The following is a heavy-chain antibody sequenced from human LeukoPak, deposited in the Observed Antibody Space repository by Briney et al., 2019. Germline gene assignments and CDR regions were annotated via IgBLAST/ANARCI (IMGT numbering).Heavy chain of an antibody. V-gene: IGHV4-31*03. CDR3: AREGRYDFWSGSPPGWFDP. J-gene: IGHJ5*02. D-gene: IGHD3-3*01. CDR1: GGSLSSGGYY. Sequence: PSQTLSLTCPVSGGSLSSGGYYWGWIRQHPGTGLEWIGYIYYGGSIYYNPSLKSRVTISVDTPKNQFSLKLSSVTAADTAVYYCAREGRYDFWSGSPPGWFDPWGQGTLVTVSS. CDR2: IYYGGSI.